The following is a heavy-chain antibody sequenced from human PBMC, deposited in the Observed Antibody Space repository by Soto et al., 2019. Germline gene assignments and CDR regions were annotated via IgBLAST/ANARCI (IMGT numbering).Heavy chain of an antibody. CDR1: GYRFNNYW. CDR2: IDPSDSYT. V-gene: IGHV5-10-1*01. D-gene: IGHD4-17*01. Sequence: GESLKISCKGSGYRFNNYWITWVRQMPGKGLEWMGRIDPSDSYTNYSPSFQGHVTISADKSISTAYLQWSSLKASDTAMYYCARRSVTTGKGMDVWGQGTTVTVSS. J-gene: IGHJ6*02. CDR3: ARRSVTTGKGMDV.